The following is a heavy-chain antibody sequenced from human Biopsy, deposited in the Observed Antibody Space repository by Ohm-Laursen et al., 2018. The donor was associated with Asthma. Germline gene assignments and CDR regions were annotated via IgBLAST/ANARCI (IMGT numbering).Heavy chain of an antibody. Sequence: SLRLSCAASGFSFSNFAIHWVRQAPGKGLEWVGVISKDASTQDYADSVKGRFTMARDNSKNTLYLQMNSLRVEDTAVYYCARGDSRGWSHYYFDYWGQGTLVTVSS. CDR2: ISKDASTQ. J-gene: IGHJ4*02. CDR1: GFSFSNFA. CDR3: ARGDSRGWSHYYFDY. D-gene: IGHD6-19*01. V-gene: IGHV3-30*07.